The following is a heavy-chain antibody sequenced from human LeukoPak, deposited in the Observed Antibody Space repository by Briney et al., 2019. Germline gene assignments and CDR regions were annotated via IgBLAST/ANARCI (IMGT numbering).Heavy chain of an antibody. D-gene: IGHD6-13*01. Sequence: GESLKISCKGSGYSFTSYWIGWVRQMPGKGLEWMGIIYPGDSDTRYSPSFQGQVTISADKSISTAYLQWSSLKASDTAMYYCARSDSSSWYGPRFDYWGQGTLVTVSS. J-gene: IGHJ4*02. CDR1: GYSFTSYW. CDR2: IYPGDSDT. V-gene: IGHV5-51*01. CDR3: ARSDSSSWYGPRFDY.